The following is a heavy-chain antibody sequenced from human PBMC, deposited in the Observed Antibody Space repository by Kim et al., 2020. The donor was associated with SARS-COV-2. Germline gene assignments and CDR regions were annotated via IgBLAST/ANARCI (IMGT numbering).Heavy chain of an antibody. D-gene: IGHD1-26*01. CDR1: GGSFSGYY. V-gene: IGHV4-34*01. CDR3: ARHRYYSGSRYYYGIDV. Sequence: SETLSLTCAVYGGSFSGYYWSWIRQPPGKGLEWIGEINHSGSTNYNPSLKSRVTISVDTSKNQFSLKLSSVTAADTAVYYCARHRYYSGSRYYYGIDVWGGGATVAIPS. CDR2: INHSGST. J-gene: IGHJ6*04.